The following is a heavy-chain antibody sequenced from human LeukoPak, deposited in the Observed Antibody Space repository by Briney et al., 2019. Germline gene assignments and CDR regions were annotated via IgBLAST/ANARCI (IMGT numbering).Heavy chain of an antibody. D-gene: IGHD6-13*01. Sequence: SETLSLTCTVSGGSISSYYWSWLRQPPGKGLEWIGYIYYSGSTNYNPSLKSRVTISVDTSKNQFSLKLSSGTAADTAVYYCARVTGLAAAESWGQGTLVTVSS. CDR1: GGSISSYY. V-gene: IGHV4-59*01. CDR2: IYYSGST. CDR3: ARVTGLAAAES. J-gene: IGHJ4*02.